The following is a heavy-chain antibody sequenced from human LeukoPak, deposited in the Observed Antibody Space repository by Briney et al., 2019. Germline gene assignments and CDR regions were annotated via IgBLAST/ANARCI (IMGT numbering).Heavy chain of an antibody. D-gene: IGHD3-3*01. V-gene: IGHV1-46*03. Sequence: SSEKVSCKASRYTFTSYYMHWVRQAPGQGLEWMGIIDPSGGSTSYAQKFQGRVTMTRDTSTSTVYIELSSLRSEDTAVYYCASCTLDFWSGHFQHRGQGTLVTVSS. CDR2: IDPSGGST. J-gene: IGHJ1*01. CDR3: ASCTLDFWSGHFQH. CDR1: RYTFTSYY.